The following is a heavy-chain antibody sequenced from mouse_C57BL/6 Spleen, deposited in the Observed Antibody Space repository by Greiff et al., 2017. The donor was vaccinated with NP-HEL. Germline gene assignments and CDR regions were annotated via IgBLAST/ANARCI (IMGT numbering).Heavy chain of an antibody. CDR1: GFTFSDYY. Sequence: EVKLMESEGGLVQPGSSMKLSCTASGFTFSDYYMAWVRQVPEKGLEWVANINYDGSSTYYLDSLKSRFIISRDNAKNILYLQMSSLKSEDTATYYCARGGHYGKGALDYWGQGTTLTVSS. CDR3: ARGGHYGKGALDY. V-gene: IGHV5-16*01. J-gene: IGHJ2*01. CDR2: INYDGSST. D-gene: IGHD2-1*01.